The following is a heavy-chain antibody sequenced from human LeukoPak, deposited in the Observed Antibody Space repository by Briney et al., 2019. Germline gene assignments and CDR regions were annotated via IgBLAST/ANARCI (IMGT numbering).Heavy chain of an antibody. V-gene: IGHV4-4*07. CDR2: IYTSGST. J-gene: IGHJ6*03. Sequence: PSETLSLTCTVSGGSISSYYWSWIRQPAGKGLEWIGRIYTSGSTNYNPSLKSRVTISVDTSKNQFSLKLSSVTAADTAVYYCARGYSYGDYYYYYYMDVWGKGTTVTISS. CDR1: GGSISSYY. D-gene: IGHD5-18*01. CDR3: ARGYSYGDYYYYYYMDV.